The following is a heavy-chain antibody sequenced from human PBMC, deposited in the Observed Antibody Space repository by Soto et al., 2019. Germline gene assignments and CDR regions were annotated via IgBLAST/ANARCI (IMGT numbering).Heavy chain of an antibody. D-gene: IGHD3-10*01. CDR1: GFTVSSNY. CDR3: ARGRTYGGIYFDY. CDR2: IYSGGST. J-gene: IGHJ4*02. Sequence: EVQLVESGGGLVQPGGSLRLSCAASGFTVSSNYMSWVRQAPGKGLEWVSVIYSGGSTYYADSVKGRFTISRDNSKNTLYLQMNSLRAEDTAVNYCARGRTYGGIYFDYWGQGTLVTVSS. V-gene: IGHV3-66*01.